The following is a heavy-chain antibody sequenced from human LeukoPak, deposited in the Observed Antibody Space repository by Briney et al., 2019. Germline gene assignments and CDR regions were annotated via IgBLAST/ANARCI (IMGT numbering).Heavy chain of an antibody. Sequence: PSETLSLTCTVSGGSISSGGYYWSWIRQPPGKGLEWIGYIYHSGSTYYNPSLKSRVTISVDRSKNQFSLKLSSVTAADTAVYYCATCIPPPVGWNWFDPWGQGTLVTVSS. J-gene: IGHJ5*02. CDR1: GGSISSGGYY. V-gene: IGHV4-30-2*01. CDR3: ATCIPPPVGWNWFDP. CDR2: IYHSGST. D-gene: IGHD2-2*02.